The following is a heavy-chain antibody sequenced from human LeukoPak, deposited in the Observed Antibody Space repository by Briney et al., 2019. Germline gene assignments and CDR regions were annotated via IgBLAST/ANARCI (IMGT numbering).Heavy chain of an antibody. D-gene: IGHD3-22*01. Sequence: SETLSLTCTVSGGSISSGGYSWSWIRQPPGKGLEWIGYIYHSGSTYYNPSLKSRVTISVDRSKNQFSLKLSSVTAADTAVYYCARERGDYYDSSGHNWFDPWGQGTLVTVSS. J-gene: IGHJ5*02. CDR3: ARERGDYYDSSGHNWFDP. CDR1: GGSISSGGYS. V-gene: IGHV4-30-2*01. CDR2: IYHSGST.